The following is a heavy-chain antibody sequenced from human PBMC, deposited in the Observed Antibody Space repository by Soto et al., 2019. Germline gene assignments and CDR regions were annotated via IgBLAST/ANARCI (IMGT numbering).Heavy chain of an antibody. D-gene: IGHD2-8*01. CDR1: SGSISSYY. Sequence: SETLSLTCTVSSGSISSYYWSWIRQPAGKGLEWIGRIYTSGSTNYNPSLKSRVTMSVDTSKNQFSLKLSYVTAADTAVYYCARDPYEVYSTPFDYWGQGTLVTVSS. J-gene: IGHJ4*02. CDR3: ARDPYEVYSTPFDY. CDR2: IYTSGST. V-gene: IGHV4-4*07.